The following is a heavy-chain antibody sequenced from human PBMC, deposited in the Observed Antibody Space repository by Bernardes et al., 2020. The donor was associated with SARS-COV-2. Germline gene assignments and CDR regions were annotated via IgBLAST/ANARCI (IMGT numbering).Heavy chain of an antibody. CDR3: AKAHYDYIWGSYRYYNRDFDY. CDR2: ISGSGDGT. CDR1: GFTFTNYA. V-gene: IGHV3-23*01. Sequence: GGSLRLSCAASGFTFTNYAMSWVRQAPGRGLEWVSSISGSGDGTYYADSMKGRFTISRDQSKNTLYLQMNSLRAEDAAVYYCAKAHYDYIWGSYRYYNRDFDYWGQGTLVTVSS. D-gene: IGHD3-16*02. J-gene: IGHJ4*02.